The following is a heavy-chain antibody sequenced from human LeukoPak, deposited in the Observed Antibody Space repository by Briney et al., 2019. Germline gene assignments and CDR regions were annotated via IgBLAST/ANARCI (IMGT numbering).Heavy chain of an antibody. D-gene: IGHD3-9*01. J-gene: IGHJ6*03. CDR1: GFTFSSYN. CDR3: ARDQTFYYDILTGYPPGYMDV. CDR2: ISSSSSYI. V-gene: IGHV3-21*01. Sequence: GGSLRLSCAASGFTFSSYNMNWVRQAPGKGLEWVSSISSSSSYIYYADSVKGRFTIYRDNAKNSLYLQMNGLRAEYTAVYYCARDQTFYYDILTGYPPGYMDVWGKGTTVTVSS.